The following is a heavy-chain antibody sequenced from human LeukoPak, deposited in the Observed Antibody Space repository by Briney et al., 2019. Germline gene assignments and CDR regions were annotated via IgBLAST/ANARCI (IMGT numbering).Heavy chain of an antibody. CDR2: IREDGSER. Sequence: GGSLRLSCAASGFTFMTHWMNWVRQAPGKGLEWVANIREDGSERYYVDSVKGRFTISRDNAKNSLILHMDSLRVEDTALYYCARKDLEAYWYFDLWGRGTLVTVSS. J-gene: IGHJ2*01. CDR3: ARKDLEAYWYFDL. CDR1: GFTFMTHW. D-gene: IGHD3-16*01. V-gene: IGHV3-7*01.